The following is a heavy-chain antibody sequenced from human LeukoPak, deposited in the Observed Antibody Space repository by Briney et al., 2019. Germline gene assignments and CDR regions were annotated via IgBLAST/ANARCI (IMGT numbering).Heavy chain of an antibody. Sequence: ASVKVSCKASGGTFSSYAISWVRQAPGQGLEWMGGIIPIFGTANYAQKFQGRVTITTDESTSTAYMELSSLRSEDTAVYYCARESGGGGYSYGAAHMDVWGKGTTVTVSS. CDR1: GGTFSSYA. CDR2: IIPIFGTA. D-gene: IGHD5-18*01. J-gene: IGHJ6*03. CDR3: ARESGGGGYSYGAAHMDV. V-gene: IGHV1-69*05.